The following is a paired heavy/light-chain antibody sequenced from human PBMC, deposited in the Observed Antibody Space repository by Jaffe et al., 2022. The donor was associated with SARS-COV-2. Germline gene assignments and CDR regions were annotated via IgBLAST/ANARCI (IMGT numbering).Heavy chain of an antibody. CDR2: IYGGGDT. D-gene: IGHD1-20*01. CDR1: GFTVSSNF. Sequence: EVQLVEAGGDLIQPGGSLRLSCAASGFTVSSNFMSWVRQAPGKGLEWVSIIYGGGDTYYADSVKGRFTISRDNSKNTLYLQMNSLRVEDTAVYYCARMGTSIIGAYYSYMDVWGRGATVTVSS. CDR3: ARMGTSIIGAYYSYMDV. J-gene: IGHJ6*03. V-gene: IGHV3-53*01.
Light chain of an antibody. V-gene: IGKV3-11*01. CDR2: DSS. Sequence: EIVLTQSPATLSLSPGERATLSCRASQSVSTHLAWYQQKPGQAPRLLIYDSSTRATGIPARFSGGGSGTDFTLTISSLEPEDFAVYYCQLRSDWPPKYIFGQGTKLDIK. J-gene: IGKJ2*01. CDR1: QSVSTH. CDR3: QLRSDWPPKYI.